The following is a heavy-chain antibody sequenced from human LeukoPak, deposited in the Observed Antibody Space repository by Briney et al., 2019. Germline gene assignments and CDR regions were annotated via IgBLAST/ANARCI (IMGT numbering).Heavy chain of an antibody. CDR3: ARDHSSSSWYRWFDP. Sequence: SSVTLSFTSHVCNLRSYAKSWGRHARGYGLMWMRGVIPIFGTANYAQKFQGRVTITTDESTSTAYMELSSLRSEDTAEYYCARDHSSSSWYRWFDPWGQGTLVTVSS. CDR2: VIPIFGTA. D-gene: IGHD6-13*01. CDR1: VCNLRSYA. V-gene: IGHV1-69*05. J-gene: IGHJ5*02.